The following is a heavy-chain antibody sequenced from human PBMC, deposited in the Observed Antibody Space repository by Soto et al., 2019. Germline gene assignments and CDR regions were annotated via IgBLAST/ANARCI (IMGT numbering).Heavy chain of an antibody. V-gene: IGHV4-31*03. CDR3: ARSEVVVIRLEY. CDR2: ISYNGRT. Sequence: SETASLTCNVSGGSISRGGYLCGWIRQHPWKGLEWIGFISYNGRTSYNPSLKSRVTISADTSKNQISLELNSVTAADTAVYYCARSEVVVIRLEYWGEGPSVNVSS. D-gene: IGHD3-22*01. J-gene: IGHJ4*02. CDR1: GGSISRGGYL.